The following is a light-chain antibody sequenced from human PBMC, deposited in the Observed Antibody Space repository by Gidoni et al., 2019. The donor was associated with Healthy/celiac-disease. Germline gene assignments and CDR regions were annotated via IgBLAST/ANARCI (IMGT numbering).Light chain of an antibody. CDR3: QQSYSTPRT. Sequence: IQMTQSPSSLSASVGDRVTITCRASQSISSYLNWYQQKPGKAPKLLCYAASSLQSGVPSRFSGRGSGTDFTLTISSLQPEDFATYYCQQSYSTPRTFGQGTKVEIK. CDR1: QSISSY. J-gene: IGKJ1*01. V-gene: IGKV1-39*01. CDR2: AAS.